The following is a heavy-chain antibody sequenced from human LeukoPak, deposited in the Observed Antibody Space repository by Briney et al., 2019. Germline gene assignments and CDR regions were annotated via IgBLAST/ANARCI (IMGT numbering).Heavy chain of an antibody. CDR3: ARVSGSSWDHDAFDI. Sequence: PSETLSLTCAVSGGSISSSNWWSWARQPPGKGLEWIGEIYHSGSTNYNPSLKSRVTISVDKSKNQFSLKLSSVTAADTAVYYCARVSGSSWDHDAFDIWGQGTMVTVSS. V-gene: IGHV4-4*02. D-gene: IGHD6-13*01. J-gene: IGHJ3*02. CDR1: GGSISSSNW. CDR2: IYHSGST.